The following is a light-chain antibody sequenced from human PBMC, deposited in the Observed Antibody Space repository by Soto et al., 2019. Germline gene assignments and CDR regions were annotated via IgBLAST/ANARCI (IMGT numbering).Light chain of an antibody. J-gene: IGKJ4*01. CDR3: QQYDSSPLT. V-gene: IGKV3-20*01. CDR1: QSVSSSY. CDR2: GAS. Sequence: EIVLTQSPGTLSLSPGERATLSCRASQSVSSSYLAWYQQKPGQAPMLLIYGASSTATGTPYRFSGSGSGTDFTLTISRLDPEDFALYYWQQYDSSPLTFGGGTKVEIK.